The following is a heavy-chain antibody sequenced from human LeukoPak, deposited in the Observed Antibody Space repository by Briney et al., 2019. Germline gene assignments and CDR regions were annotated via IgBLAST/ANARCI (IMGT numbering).Heavy chain of an antibody. CDR2: IKQDGSEK. V-gene: IGHV3-7*01. D-gene: IGHD3-9*01. J-gene: IGHJ4*02. CDR1: GFTFSSYW. CDR3: ARDRYHILSFSPHY. Sequence: GVSLRLSCAASGFTFSSYWMSWVRQAPGKGLEWVANIKQDGSEKYYVDSVKGRFTISRDNAKNSLYLQMNSLRAEDTAVYYCARDRYHILSFSPHYWGQGTLVTVSS.